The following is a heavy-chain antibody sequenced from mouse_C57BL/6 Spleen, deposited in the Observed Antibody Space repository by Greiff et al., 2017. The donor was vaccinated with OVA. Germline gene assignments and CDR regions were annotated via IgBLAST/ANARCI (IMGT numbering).Heavy chain of an antibody. Sequence: QVQLQQPGAELVKPGASVKMSCKASGYTFTSYWITWVKQRPGQGLEWIGDIYPGSGSTNYNEKFKSKATLTVDTSSSTAYMQLSSLTSEDSAVYYCSRGEGNDYCNWYFDYWGQGTTLTVSS. CDR2: IYPGSGST. V-gene: IGHV1-55*01. J-gene: IGHJ2*01. D-gene: IGHD2-1*01. CDR1: GYTFTSYW. CDR3: SRGEGNDYCNWYFDY.